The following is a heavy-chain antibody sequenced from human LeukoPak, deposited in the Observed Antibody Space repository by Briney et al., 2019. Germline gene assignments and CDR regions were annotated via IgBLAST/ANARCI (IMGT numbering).Heavy chain of an antibody. CDR2: ISAYNGNT. D-gene: IGHD1-26*01. J-gene: IGHJ4*02. CDR3: ARDRGTGGAEQIDY. V-gene: IGHV1-18*01. Sequence: ASVKVSCKASGGTFSSYAISWVRQAPGQGLEWMGWISAYNGNTNYAQKLQGRVTMTTDTSTSTAYMELRSLRSDDTAVYYCARDRGTGGAEQIDYWGQGTLVTVSS. CDR1: GGTFSSYA.